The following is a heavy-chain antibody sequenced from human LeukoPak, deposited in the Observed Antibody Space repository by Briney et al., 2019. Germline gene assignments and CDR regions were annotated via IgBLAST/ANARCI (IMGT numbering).Heavy chain of an antibody. CDR2: ISGSGGST. CDR3: AKDMRFDWTPYYFDY. D-gene: IGHD3-9*01. CDR1: GFTFSSYA. V-gene: IGHV3-23*01. J-gene: IGHJ4*02. Sequence: GGSLRLSCAASGFTFSSYAMSWVRQAPGKGLEWVSAISGSGGSTYYADSVKGRFTISRDNSKNTLNLQMNSLRAEDTAVYYCAKDMRFDWTPYYFDYWGQGTLVTVSS.